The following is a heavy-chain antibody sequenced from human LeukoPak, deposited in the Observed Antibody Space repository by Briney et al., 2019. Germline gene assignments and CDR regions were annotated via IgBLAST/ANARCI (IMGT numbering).Heavy chain of an antibody. J-gene: IGHJ4*02. Sequence: ASVKVSCKASGGTFSNDAVSWVRQAPGEGLRWMGRVIPYIGTTNYAPNFQGRVTITAEQDTQTAYMELRSLRSEDTAVYFCARGPSSDLRTGFFFGYFDDWGQGTLLTVCS. CDR3: ARGPSSDLRTGFFFGYFDD. D-gene: IGHD3/OR15-3a*01. CDR1: GGTFSNDA. CDR2: VIPYIGTT. V-gene: IGHV1-69*11.